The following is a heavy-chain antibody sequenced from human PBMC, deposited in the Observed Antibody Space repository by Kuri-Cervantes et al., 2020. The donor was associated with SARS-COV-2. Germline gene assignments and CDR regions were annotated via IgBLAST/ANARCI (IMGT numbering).Heavy chain of an antibody. Sequence: LTCAASGFIFSNYGMHWVRQAPGKGPEWVAFIRYDGDNKYYADSVKGRFTISRDNPKNTLYLQMNSLRPEDTAVYYCAKGKTGDSRWGQGTLVTVSS. CDR1: GFIFSNYG. CDR3: AKGKTGDSR. V-gene: IGHV3-30*02. D-gene: IGHD7-27*01. J-gene: IGHJ4*02. CDR2: IRYDGDNK.